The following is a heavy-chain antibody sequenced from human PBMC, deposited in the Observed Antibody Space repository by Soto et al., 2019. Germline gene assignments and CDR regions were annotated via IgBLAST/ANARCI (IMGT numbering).Heavy chain of an antibody. CDR2: INHSGST. Sequence: SETLSLTCAVYGGSFSGYYWSWIRQPPGKGLEWIGEINHSGSTNYNPSLKSRVTISVDTSKNQFSLKLSSVTAADTAVHYCARLYWCMLCFDWFDPWGQGTLVTVSS. V-gene: IGHV4-34*01. J-gene: IGHJ5*02. CDR3: ARLYWCMLCFDWFDP. D-gene: IGHD2-8*01. CDR1: GGSFSGYY.